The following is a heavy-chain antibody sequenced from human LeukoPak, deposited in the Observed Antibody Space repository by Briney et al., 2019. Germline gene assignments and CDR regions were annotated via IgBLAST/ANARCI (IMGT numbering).Heavy chain of an antibody. CDR1: GGTFSSYA. CDR3: ARDQTYYYGSGSYYNVIGY. J-gene: IGHJ4*02. Sequence: ASVKVSCKASGGTFSSYAISWVRQAPGQGLEWMGGIIPIIGTANYAKKFQGRVTITADESTSKAYMELSSLRSEDTAVYYCARDQTYYYGSGSYYNVIGYWGQGTLVTVSS. CDR2: IIPIIGTA. V-gene: IGHV1-69*13. D-gene: IGHD3-10*01.